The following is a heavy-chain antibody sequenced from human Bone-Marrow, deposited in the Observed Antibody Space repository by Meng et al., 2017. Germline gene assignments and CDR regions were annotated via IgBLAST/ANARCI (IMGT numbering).Heavy chain of an antibody. CDR3: VRGVYGSSWEKYFDY. CDR2: IYYSGST. Sequence: QGQLQEPGPGLVKPSETLSLTCTASDGSISSYYWSWIRQPPGKGLEWIGYIYYSGSTNYNPSLKSRVTISVDTSKNQFSLKVNSVTAADTAVYYCVRGVYGSSWEKYFDYWGQGTLVTVSS. J-gene: IGHJ4*02. V-gene: IGHV4-59*01. D-gene: IGHD6-13*01. CDR1: DGSISSYY.